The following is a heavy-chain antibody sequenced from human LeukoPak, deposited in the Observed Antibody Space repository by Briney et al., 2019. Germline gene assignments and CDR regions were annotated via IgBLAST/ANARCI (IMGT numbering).Heavy chain of an antibody. D-gene: IGHD3-16*01. CDR1: GFTFSGYW. J-gene: IGHJ4*02. CDR2: TDEDGSAK. V-gene: IGHV3-7*03. CDR3: AKIPQVATYTVPNFDF. Sequence: PGGSLRLSCAASGFTFSGYWMTWVRQAPGKGLGWVANTDEDGSAKYYLGSVKGRFTISRDNAKNSLYLQMNSLRAEDTAVYYCAKIPQVATYTVPNFDFWGQGTLVTVSS.